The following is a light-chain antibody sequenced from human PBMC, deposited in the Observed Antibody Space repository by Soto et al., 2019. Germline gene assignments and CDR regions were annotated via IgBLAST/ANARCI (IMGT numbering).Light chain of an antibody. J-gene: IGKJ3*01. Sequence: IRMTQSPSSFSASTGDRVTITCRASQGISSYLAWYQQKPGKAPKLLIYDASSLESGVPSRFSGSGSGTEFTLTISSLQPEDFATYYCQQLNSYPPFTFGPGTKVDIK. CDR3: QQLNSYPPFT. CDR1: QGISSY. CDR2: DAS. V-gene: IGKV1-8*01.